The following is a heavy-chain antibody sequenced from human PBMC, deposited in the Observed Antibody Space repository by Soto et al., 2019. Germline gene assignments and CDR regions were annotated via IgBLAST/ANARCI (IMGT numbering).Heavy chain of an antibody. CDR1: GYSFTSYW. D-gene: IGHD2-2*03. V-gene: IGHV5-10-1*01. Sequence: PGESLKISCKGSGYSFTSYWISWVRQMPGKGLEWMWRIDPSDSYTNYSPSFQGHVTISADKSISTAYLQWSSLKASDTAMYYCARPGYCSSTSCYGYYYYGMDVWGQGTTVTVSS. J-gene: IGHJ6*02. CDR3: ARPGYCSSTSCYGYYYYGMDV. CDR2: IDPSDSYT.